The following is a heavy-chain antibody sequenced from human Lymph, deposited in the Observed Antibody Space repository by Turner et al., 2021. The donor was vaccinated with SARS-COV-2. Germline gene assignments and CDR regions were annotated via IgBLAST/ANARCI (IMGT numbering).Heavy chain of an antibody. D-gene: IGHD2-21*02. CDR2: ITFTGSYI. Sequence: EVQLVESGGGLVKPGGSLRLSCAASGFTFSSYSMNWVRQAPGKGLEWVSSITFTGSYIYYADSVKGRFTISRDNAKNSLYLQMNSLRAEDTAVYYCARGPPDFPYYFDYWGQGTLVTVSS. V-gene: IGHV3-21*01. CDR3: ARGPPDFPYYFDY. J-gene: IGHJ4*02. CDR1: GFTFSSYS.